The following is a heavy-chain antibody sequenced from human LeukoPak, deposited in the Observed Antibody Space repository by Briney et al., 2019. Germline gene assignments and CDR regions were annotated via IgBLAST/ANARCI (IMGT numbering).Heavy chain of an antibody. Sequence: ASVKVSCTASGYIFTSYAMHWVRQAPGQRLEWMGWINAGNGNTKYSQKFQGRVTITRDTSASTAYMELSSLRSEDTAVYYCARMYYDFWGGFRDYYFDYWGQGTLVTVSS. CDR3: ARMYYDFWGGFRDYYFDY. CDR2: INAGNGNT. V-gene: IGHV1-3*01. D-gene: IGHD3-3*01. J-gene: IGHJ4*02. CDR1: GYIFTSYA.